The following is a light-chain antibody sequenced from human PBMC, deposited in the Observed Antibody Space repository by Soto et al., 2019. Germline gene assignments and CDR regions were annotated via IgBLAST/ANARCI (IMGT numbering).Light chain of an antibody. Sequence: DSQMPPSHSTLSSSVVDRVPITCRASQTISSWLAWYQQKPGKAPTLLIYDASTLERGVPSRFSGTGSGTEFTISIDSLQNDDFETYYCQQYHTSSITCGQGTQREIK. CDR1: QTISSW. J-gene: IGKJ5*01. V-gene: IGKV1-5*01. CDR2: DAS. CDR3: QQYHTSSIT.